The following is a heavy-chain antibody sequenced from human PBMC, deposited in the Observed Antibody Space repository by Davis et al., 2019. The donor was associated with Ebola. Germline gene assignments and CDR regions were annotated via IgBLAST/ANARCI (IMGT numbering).Heavy chain of an antibody. J-gene: IGHJ4*02. Sequence: ASVKVSCKASGYTFTSYGISWVRQAPGQGLEWMGWISGYNGNTNYAQKLQGRVTMTTDTSTSTAYMELRSLRSDDTAVYYCVRGLDMGDCFDYWGQGTLVTVSS. V-gene: IGHV1-18*01. CDR3: VRGLDMGDCFDY. D-gene: IGHD2-2*03. CDR1: GYTFTSYG. CDR2: ISGYNGNT.